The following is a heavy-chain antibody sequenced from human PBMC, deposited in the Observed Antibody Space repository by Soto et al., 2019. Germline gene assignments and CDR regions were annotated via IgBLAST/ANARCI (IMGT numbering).Heavy chain of an antibody. D-gene: IGHD2-15*01. J-gene: IGHJ4*02. Sequence: ASVKVSCKASGGTFSSYAISWVRQAPGQGLEWMGGIIPIFGTANYAQKFQGRVTITADESTSTAYMELSSLRSEDTAVYYCARAAPPRVVTDGYFDYWGQGTLVTVSS. V-gene: IGHV1-69*13. CDR3: ARAAPPRVVTDGYFDY. CDR1: GGTFSSYA. CDR2: IIPIFGTA.